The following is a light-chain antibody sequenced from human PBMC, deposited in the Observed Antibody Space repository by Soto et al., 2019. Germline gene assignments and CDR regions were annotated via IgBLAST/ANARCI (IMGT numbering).Light chain of an antibody. CDR2: GAS. CDR3: QQYDSSPLT. V-gene: IGKV3-20*01. Sequence: EIVLTQSPGTLSLSPGERATLSCRASQSVSSSFLAWYQQKPGQAPRLLIYGASSRATGIPDRFSGSGSGTAFTLTISRLEPEDVAVYFCQQYDSSPLTFGGGTKVEIK. J-gene: IGKJ4*01. CDR1: QSVSSSF.